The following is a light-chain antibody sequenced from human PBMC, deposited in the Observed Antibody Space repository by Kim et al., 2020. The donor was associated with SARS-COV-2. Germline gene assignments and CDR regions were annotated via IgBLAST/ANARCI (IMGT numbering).Light chain of an antibody. CDR3: AAWDDSLNGVV. J-gene: IGLJ2*01. Sequence: RVPITCSGISSKIGSNTVHWYQHLPGTAPKLLIYSNNQRPSGVPDRFSGSKSGTSASLAISGLQSEDEADYYCAAWDDSLNGVVFGGGTQLTVL. V-gene: IGLV1-44*01. CDR2: SNN. CDR1: SSKIGSNT.